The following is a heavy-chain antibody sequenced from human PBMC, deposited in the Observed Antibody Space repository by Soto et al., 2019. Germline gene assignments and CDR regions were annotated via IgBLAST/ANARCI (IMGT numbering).Heavy chain of an antibody. Sequence: QVQLVESGGGVVQPGRSLRPSCAASGFTFSSYAMHWVRQAPGKGLEWVAVISYDGSNKYYADSVKGLFTISRDNSKNTLYLQMNSLRAEDTAVYYCAKGRPAALWGQGTLVTVSS. J-gene: IGHJ4*02. CDR1: GFTFSSYA. CDR2: ISYDGSNK. D-gene: IGHD2-2*01. V-gene: IGHV3-30-3*01. CDR3: AKGRPAAL.